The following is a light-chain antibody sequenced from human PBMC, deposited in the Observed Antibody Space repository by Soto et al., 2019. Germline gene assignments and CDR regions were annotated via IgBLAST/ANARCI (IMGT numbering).Light chain of an antibody. Sequence: EIVLTQSPGTLSLSPGERATLSCRASQSVSSYLAWYQQKPGQAPRLLIYDASNRATGIPARFSGSGSGTDFTLTIGSLQPDDFATYYCQQSYSTPITFGQGTRLEIK. CDR2: DAS. CDR3: QQSYSTPIT. J-gene: IGKJ5*01. V-gene: IGKV3-11*01. CDR1: QSVSSY.